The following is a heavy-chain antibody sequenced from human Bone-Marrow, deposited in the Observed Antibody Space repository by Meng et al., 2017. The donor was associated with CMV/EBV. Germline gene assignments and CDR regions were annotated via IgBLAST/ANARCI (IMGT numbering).Heavy chain of an antibody. Sequence: SETLSLTCTVSGGSISSGGYYWSWIRQHPGKGLEWIGYIYYSGSTYYNPSLKSRVTISVDTSKNQFSLKLSSVTAADTAVYYCARGGADFWSGYYFDYWGQGTLVTASS. CDR2: IYYSGST. CDR3: ARGGADFWSGYYFDY. CDR1: GGSISSGGYY. D-gene: IGHD3-3*01. V-gene: IGHV4-31*03. J-gene: IGHJ4*02.